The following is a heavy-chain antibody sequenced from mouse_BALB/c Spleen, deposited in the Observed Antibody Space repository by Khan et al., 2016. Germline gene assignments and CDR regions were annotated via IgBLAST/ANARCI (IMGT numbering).Heavy chain of an antibody. CDR2: IDTYSGES. V-gene: IGHV9-1*02. CDR1: GYAFTNYG. CDR3: ARRRQLDLYYAMDY. D-gene: IGHD6-1*01. J-gene: IGHJ4*01. Sequence: QIQLVQSGPDLKKPGETVKISCKASGYAFTNYGMNWVKQAPGKGLEWMGWIDTYSGESTYAEDCKGRFAFSLETSASTAYLQIISFKNEDMATYLCARRRQLDLYYAMDYWGQGTSVTFSS.